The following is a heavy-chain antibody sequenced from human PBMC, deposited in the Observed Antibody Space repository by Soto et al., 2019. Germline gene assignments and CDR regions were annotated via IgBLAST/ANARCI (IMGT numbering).Heavy chain of an antibody. CDR2: IYYSGST. V-gene: IGHV4-59*01. J-gene: IGHJ4*02. CDR1: GGPISSYY. CDR3: ARGRVPGNY. Sequence: ETLSLTCTVSGGPISSYYWSWIRQPPGKGLEWIGSIYYSGSTNYNPSLKSRVTISLDTSKNQFSLKLSSVTAADTAVYYCARGRVPGNYWGQGMLVTVSS. D-gene: IGHD2-2*01.